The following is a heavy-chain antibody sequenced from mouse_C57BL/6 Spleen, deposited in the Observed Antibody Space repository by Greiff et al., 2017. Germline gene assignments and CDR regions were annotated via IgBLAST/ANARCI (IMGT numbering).Heavy chain of an antibody. CDR2: INPSNGGT. CDR1: GYTFTSYW. J-gene: IGHJ1*03. CDR3: ARRGGSNYWYFDV. D-gene: IGHD1-1*01. Sequence: QVQLLQPGTDLVKPGASVKLSCKASGYTFTSYWMHWVQQRPEQGLEWIGNINPSNGGTNYNEKFKGKATLTVDKSSSTAYMQLSSLTSEDSAVYYCARRGGSNYWYFDVWGTGTTVTVSS. V-gene: IGHV1-53*01.